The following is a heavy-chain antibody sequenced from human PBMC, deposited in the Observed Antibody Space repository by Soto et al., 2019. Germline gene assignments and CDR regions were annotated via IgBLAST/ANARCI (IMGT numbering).Heavy chain of an antibody. J-gene: IGHJ6*02. CDR1: GFTFSSYG. D-gene: IGHD2-15*01. V-gene: IGHV3-30*18. Sequence: QVQLVESGGGVVEPGRSLRLSCAASGFTFSSYGMHWVRQAPGKGLEWVAVISYDGSNKYYADSVKGRFTISRDNSKNTLYLQMNSLRGEDTAVYYCAKDRRDCIGGNCYSRYYYYYGMDVWGQGTTVTVSS. CDR2: ISYDGSNK. CDR3: AKDRRDCIGGNCYSRYYYYYGMDV.